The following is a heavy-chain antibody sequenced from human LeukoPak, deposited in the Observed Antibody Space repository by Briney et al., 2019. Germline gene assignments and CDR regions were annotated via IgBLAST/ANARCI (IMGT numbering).Heavy chain of an antibody. CDR1: GDTLTELS. J-gene: IGHJ4*02. CDR3: ATPLFSTTVTRPFDY. Sequence: GASVKVSCRVSGDTLTELSMHWGRQAPGKGREWMGGFDPEDGETIYAQKFQGRVTMTEDTSTDTAYMELSSLRSEATAVYYCATPLFSTTVTRPFDYWGQGTLVTVSS. D-gene: IGHD4-17*01. CDR2: FDPEDGET. V-gene: IGHV1-24*01.